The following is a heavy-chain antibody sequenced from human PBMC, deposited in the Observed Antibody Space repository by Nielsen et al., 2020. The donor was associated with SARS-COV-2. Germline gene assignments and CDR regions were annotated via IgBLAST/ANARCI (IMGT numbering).Heavy chain of an antibody. Sequence: SETLSLTCAVYGGSFSGYYWSWIRQPPGKGLEWIGEINHSGSTNYNPSLKSRVTISVDTSKNQFSLKLSSVTAADTAVYYCARGPISRIHLWFYWGQGTLVTVSS. V-gene: IGHV4-34*01. CDR3: ARGPISRIHLWFY. J-gene: IGHJ4*02. D-gene: IGHD5-18*01. CDR2: INHSGST. CDR1: GGSFSGYY.